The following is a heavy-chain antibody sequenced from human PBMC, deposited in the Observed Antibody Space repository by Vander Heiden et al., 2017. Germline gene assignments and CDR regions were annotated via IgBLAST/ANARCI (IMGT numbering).Heavy chain of an antibody. Sequence: EVQLLESGGTLVQPGGSLRISCTAPGFTFSTYPRSGVRQAPGKGLEWVSAISQTGGDTYYADSAKGRFTISRDNSKNTVYLQMNSLRAEDTAVYYCAKDSGGYLLTYYYYGMDVWGQGTTVTVS. D-gene: IGHD3-10*01. CDR1: GFTFSTYP. CDR3: AKDSGGYLLTYYYYGMDV. V-gene: IGHV3-23*01. CDR2: ISQTGGDT. J-gene: IGHJ6*02.